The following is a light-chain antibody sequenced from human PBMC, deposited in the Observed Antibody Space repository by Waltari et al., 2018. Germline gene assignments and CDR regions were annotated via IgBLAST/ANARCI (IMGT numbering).Light chain of an antibody. CDR1: TSNIQSNT. CDR2: RNN. J-gene: IGLJ1*01. V-gene: IGLV1-44*01. CDR3: SAWDDSLNGYV. Sequence: QSVLTPPPSASGTPGHRVTTPCSGSTSNIQSNTVTWYQHFPGTAPKLFIYRNNQRPSGVPDRFSASKSGTSASLAISGLQSEDEADYYCSAWDDSLNGYVFGSGTKVTVL.